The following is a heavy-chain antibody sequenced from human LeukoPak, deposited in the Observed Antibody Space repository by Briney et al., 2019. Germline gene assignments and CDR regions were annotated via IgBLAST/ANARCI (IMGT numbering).Heavy chain of an antibody. J-gene: IGHJ4*02. CDR2: IYYSGST. V-gene: IGHV4-39*01. CDR3: ARLPFLDY. CDR1: GGSISSSSYY. Sequence: SETLSLTCTVSGGSISSSSYYWGWIPQPPGKGLEWIGSIYYSGSTYYNPSLKSRVTISVDTSKNQFSLKLSSVTAADTAVYYCARLPFLDYWGQGTLVTVSS.